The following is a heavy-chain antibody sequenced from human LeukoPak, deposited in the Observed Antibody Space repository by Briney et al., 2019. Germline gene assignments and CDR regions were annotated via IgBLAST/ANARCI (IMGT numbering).Heavy chain of an antibody. CDR3: AKDRFGCGSTSCYSLDY. V-gene: IGHV3-23*01. CDR2: ISGSGGFT. D-gene: IGHD2-2*01. J-gene: IGHJ4*02. Sequence: GGSLRLSCAASGFTFSSYGMSWVRQTPGKGLEWVSAISGSGGFTYYADSVKGRFTISRDNSKNTLYLQMNSLRAEDTAVYYCAKDRFGCGSTSCYSLDYWGQGTLVTVSS. CDR1: GFTFSSYG.